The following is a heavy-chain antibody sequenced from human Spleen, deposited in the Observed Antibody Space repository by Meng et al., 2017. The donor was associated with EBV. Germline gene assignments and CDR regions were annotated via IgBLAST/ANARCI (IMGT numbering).Heavy chain of an antibody. D-gene: IGHD3-22*01. CDR2: IYSGCGT. CDR3: ARKTDSRGSGDY. Sequence: EGELEELGGGLIQPGGALRLSCAVSGFIVSYICMAWVRQAPGKGPECVSVIYSGCGTYYADAVKGRFTISRDNSKNTLYLQMNNLRAEDTAMYYCARKTDSRGSGDYWGQGTLVTVSS. J-gene: IGHJ4*02. V-gene: IGHV3-53*01. CDR1: GFIVSYIC.